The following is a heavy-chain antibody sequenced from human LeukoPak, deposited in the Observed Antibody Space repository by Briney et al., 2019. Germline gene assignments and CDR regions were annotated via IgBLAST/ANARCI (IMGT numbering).Heavy chain of an antibody. J-gene: IGHJ6*02. CDR3: ARSIGLTGGGVGV. V-gene: IGHV3-11*01. CDR2: ITNGGSTI. D-gene: IGHD3-9*01. CDR1: GFTFSDYN. Sequence: KPGGSLRLSCAASGFTFSDYNMNWVRQAPGKGLEWVSYITNGGSTIHHADSVKGRFTISRDNAKKTLYLQMNSLRAEDTAVYYCARSIGLTGGGVGVWGQGTTVTASS.